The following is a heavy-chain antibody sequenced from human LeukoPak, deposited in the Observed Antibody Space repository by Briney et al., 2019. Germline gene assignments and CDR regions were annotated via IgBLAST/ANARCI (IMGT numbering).Heavy chain of an antibody. Sequence: QSGGSLRLSCAASGFTFSSYAMSWVRQAPGKGLEWVSAISGSGGSTYYADSVEGRFTISRDNSKNTLYLQMNSLRAEDTAVYYCAKDGDYGDYAYYFDYWGQGTLVTVSS. CDR1: GFTFSSYA. D-gene: IGHD4-17*01. CDR2: ISGSGGST. J-gene: IGHJ4*02. CDR3: AKDGDYGDYAYYFDY. V-gene: IGHV3-23*01.